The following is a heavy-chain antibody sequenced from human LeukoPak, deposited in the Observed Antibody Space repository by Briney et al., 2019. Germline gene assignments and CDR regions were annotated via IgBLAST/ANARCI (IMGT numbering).Heavy chain of an antibody. D-gene: IGHD2-15*01. CDR1: GFNFDEYA. CDR2: ISWNSGYI. J-gene: IGHJ4*02. CDR3: AKERSSAIDY. Sequence: SGGSLRLSCVGSGFNFDEYAMHWVRQAPGKGLEWVSGISWNSGYIGYADSVKGRFTISRDNAKNSLYLQMNSLRAEDTAFYYCAKERSSAIDYWGQGTLVTVSS. V-gene: IGHV3-9*01.